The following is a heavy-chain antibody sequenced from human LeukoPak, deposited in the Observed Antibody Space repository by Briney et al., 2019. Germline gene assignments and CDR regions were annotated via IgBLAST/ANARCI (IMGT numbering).Heavy chain of an antibody. Sequence: SETLSLTCTVSGGSISSGGYYWSWIRQHPGKGLEWIGYIYYGGSTNYNPSLKSRVTISVDTSKNQFSLKLSSVTAADTAVYYCARDRDSSGYYNWFDPWGQGTLVTVSS. CDR1: GGSISSGGYY. J-gene: IGHJ5*02. V-gene: IGHV4-61*08. CDR2: IYYGGST. CDR3: ARDRDSSGYYNWFDP. D-gene: IGHD3-22*01.